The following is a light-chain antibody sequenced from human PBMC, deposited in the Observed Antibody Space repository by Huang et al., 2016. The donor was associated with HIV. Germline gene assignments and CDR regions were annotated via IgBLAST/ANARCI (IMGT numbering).Light chain of an antibody. Sequence: EIVMTQSPATLSVSAGESATLSSRASQSVSSNLTWYQQKPGPAPRLLIYGESTRGTGIPARVSSSGSGTEFTLTISSLQSEDFAVYYCQQYNNWPPLTFGGGTKVEIK. CDR2: GES. V-gene: IGKV3-15*01. J-gene: IGKJ4*01. CDR1: QSVSSN. CDR3: QQYNNWPPLT.